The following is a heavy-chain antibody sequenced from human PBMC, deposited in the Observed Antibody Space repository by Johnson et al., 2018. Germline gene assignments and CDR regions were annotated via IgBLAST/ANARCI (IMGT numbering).Heavy chain of an antibody. CDR1: GDSISTSDYY. V-gene: IGHV4-39*01. Sequence: QLQESGPGLVKPSETLSLTCTVSGDSISTSDYYWAWIRQPPGKGLEWIGNIFYSGSTYYNSSLKSRVTISLDTSTNQFSLKLTPLTAADTAVYYCARLVLEFSGLDYWGQGTRVTVSS. J-gene: IGHJ4*02. CDR2: IFYSGST. CDR3: ARLVLEFSGLDY. D-gene: IGHD3-3*02.